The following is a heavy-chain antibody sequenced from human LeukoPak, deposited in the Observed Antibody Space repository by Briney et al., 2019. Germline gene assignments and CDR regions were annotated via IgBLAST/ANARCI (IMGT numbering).Heavy chain of an antibody. J-gene: IGHJ4*02. Sequence: ASVKVSCKASGYIFADYSMHWVRQAPGHGLEWMGRINPNSGVTNYAQKFQGTFTMTSDTSINTAYVELNSLTSDDTAVYYCARSKWGSINYFDYWGQGTLVTVSS. D-gene: IGHD7-27*01. V-gene: IGHV1-2*06. CDR3: ARSKWGSINYFDY. CDR2: INPNSGVT. CDR1: GYIFADYS.